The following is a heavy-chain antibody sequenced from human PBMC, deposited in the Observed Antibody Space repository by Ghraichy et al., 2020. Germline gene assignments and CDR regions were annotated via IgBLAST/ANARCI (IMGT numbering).Heavy chain of an antibody. Sequence: GGSLRLSCAASGFTFSSYSMNWVRQAPGKGLEWVSYISSSSSTIYYADSVKGRFTISRDNAKNSLYLQMNSLRDEDTAVYYCARDGRHYYDGRRHGPYYYYGMDVWGQGTTVTVSS. V-gene: IGHV3-48*02. J-gene: IGHJ6*02. D-gene: IGHD3-22*01. CDR2: ISSSSSTI. CDR3: ARDGRHYYDGRRHGPYYYYGMDV. CDR1: GFTFSSYS.